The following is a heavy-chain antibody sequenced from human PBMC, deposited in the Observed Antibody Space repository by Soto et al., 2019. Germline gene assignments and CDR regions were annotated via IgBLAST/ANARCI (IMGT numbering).Heavy chain of an antibody. V-gene: IGHV4-34*01. CDR1: GGSFSGYY. J-gene: IGHJ6*03. CDR2: INHSGST. D-gene: IGHD3-3*01. Sequence: PSETLSLTCAVYGGSFSGYYWIWIRQPPGKGLEWIGEINHSGSTNYNPSLKSRVTISVDTSKNQFSLKLSSVTAADTAVYYCARAIVVVPAAHSYYDFWSGQYKGYYYMDVWGKGTTVTVSS. CDR3: ARAIVVVPAAHSYYDFWSGQYKGYYYMDV.